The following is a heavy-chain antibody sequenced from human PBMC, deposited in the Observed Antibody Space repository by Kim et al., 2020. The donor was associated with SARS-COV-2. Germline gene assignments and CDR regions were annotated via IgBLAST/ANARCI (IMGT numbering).Heavy chain of an antibody. J-gene: IGHJ6*02. CDR1: GGSFSGYY. V-gene: IGHV4-34*01. CDR3: ARGKVRGVHQYSYYYGMDV. D-gene: IGHD3-10*01. Sequence: SETLSLTCAVYGGSFSGYYWSWIRQPPGKGLEWIGEINHSGSTNYNPSLKSRVTISVDTSKNQFSLKLSSVTAADTAVYYCARGKVRGVHQYSYYYGMDVWGQGTTVTVSS. CDR2: INHSGST.